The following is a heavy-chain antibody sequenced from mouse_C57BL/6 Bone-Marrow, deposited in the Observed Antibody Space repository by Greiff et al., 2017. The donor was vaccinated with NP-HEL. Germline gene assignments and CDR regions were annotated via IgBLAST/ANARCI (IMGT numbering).Heavy chain of an antibody. CDR1: GFTFSSYG. Sequence: EVKLLESGGDLVKPGGSLKLSCAASGFTFSSYGMSWVRQTPDKRLEWVATISSGGSHTYYPDSVKGRFTISRDNAKNTLYLQMSSLKSEDTAMYYCARRGLLLRYHYAMDYWGQGTSVTVSS. CDR3: ARRGLLLRYHYAMDY. D-gene: IGHD1-1*01. CDR2: ISSGGSHT. J-gene: IGHJ4*01. V-gene: IGHV5-6*02.